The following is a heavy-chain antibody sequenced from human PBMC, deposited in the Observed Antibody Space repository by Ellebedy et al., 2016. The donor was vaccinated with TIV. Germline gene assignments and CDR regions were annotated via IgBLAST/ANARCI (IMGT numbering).Heavy chain of an antibody. Sequence: SETLSLXXTVSGGSISSSSYYWGWIRQPPGKGLEWIGSIYYSGSTYYNPSLKSRVTISVDTSKNQFSLKLSSVTAADTAVYYCASFYYYGMDVWGQGTTVTVSS. CDR2: IYYSGST. CDR1: GGSISSSSYY. J-gene: IGHJ6*02. CDR3: ASFYYYGMDV. V-gene: IGHV4-39*07.